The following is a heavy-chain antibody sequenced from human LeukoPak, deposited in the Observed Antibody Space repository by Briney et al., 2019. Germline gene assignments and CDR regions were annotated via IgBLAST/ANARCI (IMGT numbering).Heavy chain of an antibody. J-gene: IGHJ4*02. CDR3: AKDDGSGSYYPFDY. CDR2: ISGSGGST. D-gene: IGHD3-10*01. Sequence: AGGSLRLSCAASGFTFSSYAMSWVRQAPGKGLEWVSAISGSGGSTYYADSLKGRFTISRDNSKNTLYLQMNSLRAEDTAVYYCAKDDGSGSYYPFDYWGQGTLVTVSS. V-gene: IGHV3-23*01. CDR1: GFTFSSYA.